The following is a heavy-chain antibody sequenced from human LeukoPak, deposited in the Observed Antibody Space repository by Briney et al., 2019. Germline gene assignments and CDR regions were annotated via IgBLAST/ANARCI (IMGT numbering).Heavy chain of an antibody. J-gene: IGHJ4*02. CDR3: ARHSAMVFSDY. Sequence: GESLKISCKGSGYSLTSYWIGWVRQMPGKGLEWRGIIYPGDSDTRYSPSCQGHVTISADKSISTAYLQWSSLKASDTAMYYCARHSAMVFSDYWGQGSLVTVSS. V-gene: IGHV5-51*01. CDR1: GYSLTSYW. CDR2: IYPGDSDT. D-gene: IGHD5-18*01.